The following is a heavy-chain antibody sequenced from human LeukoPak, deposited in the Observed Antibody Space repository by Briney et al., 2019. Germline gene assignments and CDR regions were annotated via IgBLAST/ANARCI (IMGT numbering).Heavy chain of an antibody. D-gene: IGHD4-17*01. CDR1: GYSFTSYW. J-gene: IGHJ4*02. CDR2: IDPSDSYT. CDR3: AIGTTVTHSDY. V-gene: IGHV5-10-1*01. Sequence: GESLKISCQGSGYSFTSYWIGWVRQMPGKGLEWMGRIDPSDSYTNYSPSFQGHVTISADKSISTAYLQWSSLKASDTAMYYCAIGTTVTHSDYWGQGTLVTVSS.